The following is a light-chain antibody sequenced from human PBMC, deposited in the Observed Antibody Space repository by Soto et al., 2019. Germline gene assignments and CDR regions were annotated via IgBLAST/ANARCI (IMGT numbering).Light chain of an antibody. CDR1: QTIRTR. CDR2: DAS. V-gene: IGKV1-5*01. Sequence: DIQMTQSPSPLSASVGDRVTITCRASQTIRTRLAWYQQKPGKAPKLLIYDASTLESGVPSRFSGSGSETDFTLTISGLQPDDFVTYYCQHYSSFSRTFGQGTTVDI. J-gene: IGKJ1*01. CDR3: QHYSSFSRT.